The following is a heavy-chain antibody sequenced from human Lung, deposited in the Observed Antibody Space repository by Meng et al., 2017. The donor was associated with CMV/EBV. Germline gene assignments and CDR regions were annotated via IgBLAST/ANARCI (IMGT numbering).Heavy chain of an antibody. CDR2: IDDSGST. D-gene: IGHD1-26*01. J-gene: IGHJ4*02. Sequence: QVQPQEAGPGLVKPSGTLSLTCGGSGVSISSNIRWTWVRQPPGKGLEWIGDIDDSGSTNYNPSLNSRISISLDKSKNHFSLKVISVTAADTAVYYCARGKQDAWELLAYWGQGALVTVSS. CDR3: ARGKQDAWELLAY. CDR1: GVSISSNIR. V-gene: IGHV4-4*02.